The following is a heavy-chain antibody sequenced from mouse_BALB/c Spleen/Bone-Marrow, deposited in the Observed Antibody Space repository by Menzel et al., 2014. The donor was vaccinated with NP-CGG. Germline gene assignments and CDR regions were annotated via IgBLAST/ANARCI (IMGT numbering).Heavy chain of an antibody. CDR2: ISPGNGDI. CDR1: GYTFTDHA. CDR3: RRSVGNPFDH. D-gene: IGHD2-1*01. V-gene: IGHV1S53*02. J-gene: IGHJ2*01. Sequence: VQLQESDAELVKPGASVKISCKASGYTFTDHAIHWVKQKPEQGLEWIGYISPGNGDIKYNEKFKGKATPTADKSSSTAYMQLSGLTSEDSAVYICRRSVGNPFDHWGQGTTLTVSS.